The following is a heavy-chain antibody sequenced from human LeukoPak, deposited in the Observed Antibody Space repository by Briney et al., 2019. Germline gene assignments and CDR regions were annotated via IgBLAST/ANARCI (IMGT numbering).Heavy chain of an antibody. CDR2: ISSSSSYI. V-gene: IGHV3-21*01. D-gene: IGHD6-13*01. Sequence: GGSLRLSCAASGFTFSSYSMNWVRQAPGKGLEWVSSISSSSSYIYYADSVKGRFTISRDNAKNSLYLQMNSLRAEGTAVYYCARDGGGSSSSRPRFDYWGQGTLVTVSS. CDR1: GFTFSSYS. CDR3: ARDGGGSSSSRPRFDY. J-gene: IGHJ4*02.